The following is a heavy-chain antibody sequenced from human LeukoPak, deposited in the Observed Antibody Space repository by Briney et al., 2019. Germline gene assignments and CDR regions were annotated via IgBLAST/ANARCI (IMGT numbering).Heavy chain of an antibody. CDR2: IHPNNGDT. J-gene: IGHJ4*02. D-gene: IGHD6-25*01. Sequence: ASVRVSCKTSGYTFTGYYMHWVRQAPGQGLEWMGWIHPNNGDTDYAQNFRGRVTMTRGTSISTAYMELSRLRSDDTAVYYCVPSAARYYFDYWGQGTLVTVSS. V-gene: IGHV1-2*02. CDR1: GYTFTGYY. CDR3: VPSAARYYFDY.